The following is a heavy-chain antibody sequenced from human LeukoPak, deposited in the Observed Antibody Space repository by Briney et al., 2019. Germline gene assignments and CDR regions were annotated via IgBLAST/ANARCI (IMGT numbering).Heavy chain of an antibody. J-gene: IGHJ4*02. CDR1: NGSTSSYY. V-gene: IGHV4-59*08. CDR3: ARQSVTGFYFDY. D-gene: IGHD3-9*01. Sequence: TSATLSLTCSVSNGSTSSYYWSWIRQPPGKGLEWIGYIYHSGTTKYSPSINSRATISADTSTNQFSRKLSCVTAADPAVNYRARQSVTGFYFDYWGQGPLVTVSS. CDR2: IYHSGTT.